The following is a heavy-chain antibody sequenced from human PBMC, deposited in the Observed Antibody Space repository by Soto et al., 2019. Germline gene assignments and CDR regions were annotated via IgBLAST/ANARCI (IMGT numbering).Heavy chain of an antibody. D-gene: IGHD2-8*02. CDR2: VSYNGKNK. Sequence: ESGGGVVQPGTSLRLSCAASGFTLNSYAMHWVRQVPGKGLEWLAFVSYNGKNKYYGDSVKGRFTISRDDSKNTLYLQMNSLRSEDTAVYYCATDGVEYVVSGLYYFDYWGQGTLVTVSS. CDR3: ATDGVEYVVSGLYYFDY. V-gene: IGHV3-30*14. J-gene: IGHJ4*02. CDR1: GFTLNSYA.